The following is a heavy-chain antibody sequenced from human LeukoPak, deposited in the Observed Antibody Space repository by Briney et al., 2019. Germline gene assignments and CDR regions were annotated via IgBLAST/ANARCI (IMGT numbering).Heavy chain of an antibody. CDR3: AKDIQLSA. CDR2: IASSGRNT. V-gene: IGHV3-23*01. CDR1: GFNFNDAA. D-gene: IGHD5-24*01. J-gene: IGHJ3*01. Sequence: GGSLRLSCAASGFNFNDAAMTWVRQAPGKGLEWVSLIASSGRNTYYTDSVRGRFTISRDNSKNTLSLQMNSLRVEDTAMYYCAKDIQLSAWGLGTMVTVSS.